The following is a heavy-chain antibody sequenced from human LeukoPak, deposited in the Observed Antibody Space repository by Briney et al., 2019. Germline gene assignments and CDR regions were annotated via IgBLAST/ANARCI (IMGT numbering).Heavy chain of an antibody. D-gene: IGHD3-22*01. J-gene: IGHJ1*01. CDR1: GYRFTEYA. Sequence: ASVTVSCKASGYRFTEYAMHWVRQAPGERLEWMGWTNAGNGNTKYSQKFQGRVTITRDTSASTAYMELSSLRSEDTAVYYCARVPLYDSSGYYYPRWGQGTLVTVSS. CDR3: ARVPLYDSSGYYYPR. V-gene: IGHV1-3*01. CDR2: TNAGNGNT.